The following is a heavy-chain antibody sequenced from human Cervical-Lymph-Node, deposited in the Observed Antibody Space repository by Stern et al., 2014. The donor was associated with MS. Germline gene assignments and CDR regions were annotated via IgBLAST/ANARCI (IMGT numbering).Heavy chain of an antibody. CDR1: GFSFSSSV. Sequence: VQLVESGGGVVQPGRSLRLSCAASGFSFSSSVIHWVRQAPGKGLAWVTVVWNDGRNENYAESVRGRFTTSRDTSKNTQYLHMNRLRAEDTAVYFCATSTGADVFDIWGQGTMVIVSS. V-gene: IGHV3-33*01. J-gene: IGHJ3*02. CDR2: VWNDGRNE. CDR3: ATSTGADVFDI. D-gene: IGHD2-8*02.